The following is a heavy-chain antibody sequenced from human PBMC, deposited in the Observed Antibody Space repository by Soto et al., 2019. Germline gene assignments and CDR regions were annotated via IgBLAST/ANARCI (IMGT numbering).Heavy chain of an antibody. Sequence: QVQLVESAGGVVQPGRSLRLSCAASGFTFSSYGMHWVRQAPGKGLEWVAVISYDGRNKYYADSVEGRFTISRDNSKNTLYLQMNSLRAEDTAVYYCAKDRRPNYYYGMDVWGQGTTVTVSS. CDR3: AKDRRPNYYYGMDV. V-gene: IGHV3-30*18. J-gene: IGHJ6*02. CDR1: GFTFSSYG. CDR2: ISYDGRNK. D-gene: IGHD6-25*01.